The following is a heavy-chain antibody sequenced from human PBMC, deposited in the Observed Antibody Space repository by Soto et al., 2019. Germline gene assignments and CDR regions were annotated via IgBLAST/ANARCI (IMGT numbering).Heavy chain of an antibody. CDR1: SGSITSGGYY. Sequence: SVTLSLTCTVASGSITSGGYYWSWISQHPGKGLEWIGSIYYSGYTYYSPSLKSRVTISLDTSKSQFSLRLSSVTAADTAVYYCARDLKDYSAQGRYYYYYMDVWGKGTTVTVSS. CDR2: IYYSGYT. V-gene: IGHV4-31*03. D-gene: IGHD4-4*01. J-gene: IGHJ6*03. CDR3: ARDLKDYSAQGRYYYYYMDV.